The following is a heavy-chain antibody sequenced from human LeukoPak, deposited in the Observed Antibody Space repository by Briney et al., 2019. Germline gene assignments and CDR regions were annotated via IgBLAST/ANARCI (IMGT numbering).Heavy chain of an antibody. Sequence: SVKVSCKASGGTSSSYAISWVRQAPGQGLEWMGRIIPILGIANYAQKFQGRVTIAADKSTSTAYMELSSLRSEDTAVYYCARDAGTGYFDYWGQGTLVTVSS. V-gene: IGHV1-69*04. D-gene: IGHD6-13*01. CDR1: GGTSSSYA. CDR2: IIPILGIA. CDR3: ARDAGTGYFDY. J-gene: IGHJ4*02.